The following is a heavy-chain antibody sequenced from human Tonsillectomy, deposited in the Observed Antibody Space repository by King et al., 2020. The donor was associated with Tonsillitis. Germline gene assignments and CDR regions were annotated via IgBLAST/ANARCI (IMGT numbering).Heavy chain of an antibody. CDR1: GYTFTGYY. V-gene: IGHV1-2*02. CDR3: ARGDRNGYYYGDDAFDI. D-gene: IGHD3-22*01. J-gene: IGHJ3*02. CDR2: INPNSGGT. Sequence: VQLVESGAEVKKPGASVKVSCKASGYTFTGYYMHWVRQAPGQGLEWMGWINPNSGGTNYAQKFQGRVTLTRDTSISTAYMELNRLRSDDTAMFYCARGDRNGYYYGDDAFDIWGQGTMVTVSS.